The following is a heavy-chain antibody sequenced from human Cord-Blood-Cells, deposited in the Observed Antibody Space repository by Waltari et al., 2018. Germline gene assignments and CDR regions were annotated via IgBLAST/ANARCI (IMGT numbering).Heavy chain of an antibody. V-gene: IGHV1-69*01. CDR2: IIPIFGTA. CDR1: GGTFSSYA. J-gene: IGHJ6*03. Sequence: QVQLVQSGAEVKKPGSSVKVSCKASGGTFSSYAITWVRQAPGQGLEWMGGIIPIFGTANYAQKFQGRVTITADESTSTAYMELSSLRSEDTAVYYCARGVVPAATYYYYYMDVWGKGTTVTVSS. CDR3: ARGVVPAATYYYYYMDV. D-gene: IGHD2-2*01.